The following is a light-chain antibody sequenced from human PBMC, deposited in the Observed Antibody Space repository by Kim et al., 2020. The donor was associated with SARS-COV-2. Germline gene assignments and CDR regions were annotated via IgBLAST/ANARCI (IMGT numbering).Light chain of an antibody. V-gene: IGKV1-5*03. J-gene: IGKJ2*01. CDR2: LAS. Sequence: SASVGDRVTITCRASQGINTYLAWYQQRPGKAPKLLIYLASTLESGVPPRFSGSGFGKEFTLTINSLQPDDFATYYCQHYVRFPYTFGQGTKLEI. CDR1: QGINTY. CDR3: QHYVRFPYT.